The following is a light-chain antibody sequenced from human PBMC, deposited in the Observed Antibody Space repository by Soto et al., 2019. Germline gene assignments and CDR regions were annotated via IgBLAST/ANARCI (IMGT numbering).Light chain of an antibody. V-gene: IGKV1-5*01. J-gene: IGKJ1*01. Sequence: DIQMTPSPSTLSASVGDRVTITCRASQSISSWLAWYQQKPGKAPKLLIYDASSLESGVPSRFSGSGSGTEFTLTISSLQPDDFATYYCQQYYNYWTFGQGTKVDI. CDR3: QQYYNYWT. CDR1: QSISSW. CDR2: DAS.